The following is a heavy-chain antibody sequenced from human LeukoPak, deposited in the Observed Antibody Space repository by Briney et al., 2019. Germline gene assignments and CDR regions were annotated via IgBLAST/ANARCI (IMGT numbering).Heavy chain of an antibody. V-gene: IGHV4-61*05. Sequence: PSETLSLTCTVSGGSISSSSYYWSWIRQPPGKGLEWIGYIYYSGSTNYNPSLKSRVTISVDTSKNQFSLKLSSVTAADTAVYYCARQEGYSSGWFDYWGQGTLVTVSS. J-gene: IGHJ4*02. CDR2: IYYSGST. CDR3: ARQEGYSSGWFDY. D-gene: IGHD6-19*01. CDR1: GGSISSSSYY.